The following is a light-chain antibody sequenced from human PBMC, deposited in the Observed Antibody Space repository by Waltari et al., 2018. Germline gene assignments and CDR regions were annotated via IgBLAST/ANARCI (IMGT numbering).Light chain of an antibody. CDR3: QSYDKNLVV. CDR2: GNT. V-gene: IGLV1-40*01. CDR1: SPNIGAGYD. J-gene: IGLJ2*01. Sequence: QSVLTPPPSVSVAPGERTTISCTASSPNIGAGYDVHWYQKLPGAAPKLLIYGNTNRPSGVPDRFSGSKSDTAASLAITGLQAEDEADYYCQSYDKNLVVFGGGTKLTVL.